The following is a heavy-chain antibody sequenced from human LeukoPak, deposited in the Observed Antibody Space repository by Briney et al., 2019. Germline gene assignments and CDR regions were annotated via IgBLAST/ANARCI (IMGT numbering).Heavy chain of an antibody. Sequence: PGGSLRLSCAASGFTFSSYSMNWVRQAPGKGLEWVSSISSSSGYIYYADSVKGRFTISRDNAKNSLYLQMNSLRAEDTAVYYCARDHFEGVRGVPFDYWGQGTLVTVSS. CDR3: ARDHFEGVRGVPFDY. CDR1: GFTFSSYS. J-gene: IGHJ4*02. D-gene: IGHD3-10*01. CDR2: ISSSSGYI. V-gene: IGHV3-21*01.